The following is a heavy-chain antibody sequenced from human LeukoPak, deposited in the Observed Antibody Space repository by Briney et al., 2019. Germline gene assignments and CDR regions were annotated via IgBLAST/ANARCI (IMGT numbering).Heavy chain of an antibody. Sequence: ASVKVSCKASGYTFTGYYMHWVRQAPGQGLEWMGWINPNSGGTNYAQKFQGRVTMTRDTSISTAYMELSRLRSDDTAVYYCARDSEIWLGTMVRGVIRYWGQGTLVTVSS. CDR2: INPNSGGT. J-gene: IGHJ4*02. CDR3: ARDSEIWLGTMVRGVIRY. CDR1: GYTFTGYY. D-gene: IGHD3-10*01. V-gene: IGHV1-2*02.